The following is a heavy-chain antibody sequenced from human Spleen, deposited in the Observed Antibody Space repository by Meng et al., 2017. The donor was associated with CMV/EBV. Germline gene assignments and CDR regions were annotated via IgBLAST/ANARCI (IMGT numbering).Heavy chain of an antibody. Sequence: ASVKVSCKASAYSFISYGISWVRQAPGQGLEWMGWISAYNGNTNYAQNLQGRVTMTTDTSTSTAYMELRSLRSDDTAVYYCARVGKDDILTGHYFDYWGQGTLVTVSS. D-gene: IGHD3-9*01. CDR2: ISAYNGNT. CDR3: ARVGKDDILTGHYFDY. V-gene: IGHV1-18*01. J-gene: IGHJ4*02. CDR1: AYSFISYG.